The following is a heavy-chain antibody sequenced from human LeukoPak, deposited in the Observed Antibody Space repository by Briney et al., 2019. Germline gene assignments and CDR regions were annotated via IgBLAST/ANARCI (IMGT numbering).Heavy chain of an antibody. CDR1: GFTFSSYW. J-gene: IGHJ4*02. CDR2: IKSAGSSI. CDR3: TRDLDYGGKSNFDY. D-gene: IGHD4-23*01. Sequence: GGSLRHSCAASGFTFSSYWMHWVRQAPGKGLVWVSRIKSAGSSIMYADSVKGRFTISRDNAKNTLYLQMNSLRAEDTAVYYCTRDLDYGGKSNFDYWGQGTLVTVSS. V-gene: IGHV3-74*03.